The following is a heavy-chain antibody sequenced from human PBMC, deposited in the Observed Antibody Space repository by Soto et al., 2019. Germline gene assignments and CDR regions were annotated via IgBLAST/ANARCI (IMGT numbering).Heavy chain of an antibody. CDR1: GYSISSGYY. CDR2: IYHSGST. CDR3: ARPPSSSSGWFAP. D-gene: IGHD6-6*01. J-gene: IGHJ5*02. Sequence: PSETLSLTCAVSGYSISSGYYWGWIRQPPGKGLEWIGSIYHSGSTYYNPSLKSRVTISVDTSKNQFSLKLSSVTAADTAVYYCARPPSSSSGWFAPWGQGTLVTVSS. V-gene: IGHV4-38-2*01.